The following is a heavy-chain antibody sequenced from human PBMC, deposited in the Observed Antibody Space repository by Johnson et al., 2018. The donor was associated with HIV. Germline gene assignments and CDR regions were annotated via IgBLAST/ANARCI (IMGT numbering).Heavy chain of an antibody. CDR1: GFTFSSYD. CDR2: IGTAGDT. V-gene: IGHV3-13*01. D-gene: IGHD2-8*01. Sequence: VQLVESGGGLVQPGGSLRLSCAASGFTFSSYDMHWVRQATGKGLEWVSAIGTAGDTYYPGSVKGRFTISRENAKNSLYLQMNSLRAVDTAVYYCAKDFVAFGECTAFDIWGQGTMVAVSS. CDR3: AKDFVAFGECTAFDI. J-gene: IGHJ3*02.